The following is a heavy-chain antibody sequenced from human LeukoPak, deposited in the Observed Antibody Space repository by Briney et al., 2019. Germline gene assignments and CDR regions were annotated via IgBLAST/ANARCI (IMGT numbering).Heavy chain of an antibody. Sequence: GGSLRLSCAASGFTFSSYWMHWVRQAPGKGLVWVSRINSDGSSTSYADSVKGRFTISRDNAKNTLYLQMNSLRAEDTAVYYCASLLSYYYDSSGYDVDYWGQGTLVTVSS. CDR3: ASLLSYYYDSSGYDVDY. D-gene: IGHD3-22*01. CDR2: INSDGSST. V-gene: IGHV3-74*01. CDR1: GFTFSSYW. J-gene: IGHJ4*02.